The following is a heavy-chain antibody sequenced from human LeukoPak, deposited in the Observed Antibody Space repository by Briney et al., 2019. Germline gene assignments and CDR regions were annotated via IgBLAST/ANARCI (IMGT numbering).Heavy chain of an antibody. V-gene: IGHV3-23*01. CDR3: AKDRLLWFGELFCYFDY. CDR2: ISGSGGST. D-gene: IGHD3-10*01. CDR1: GFTFSSYA. Sequence: PGGSLRLSCAASGFTFSSYAMSWVRQAPGKGLEWVSAISGSGGSTYYADSVKGRFTISRDNSKNTLYLQMNSLRADDTAVYYCAKDRLLWFGELFCYFDYWGQGTLVTVSS. J-gene: IGHJ4*02.